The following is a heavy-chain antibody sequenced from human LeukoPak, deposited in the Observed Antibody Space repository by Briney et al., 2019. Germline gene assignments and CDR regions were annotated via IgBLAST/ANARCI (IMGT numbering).Heavy chain of an antibody. CDR1: GFAFSSHA. V-gene: IGHV3-30*04. CDR2: ISSDGGKK. CDR3: AREHYDDSGGYSSGLDV. Sequence: GGSLRLSCAASGFAFSSHAMTWVRQAPGKGLEWVALISSDGGKKFYADSVKGRFTISRDNSKDTLFLQMNSLKADDTAVYYCAREHYDDSGGYSSGLDVWGQGTTVTVSS. J-gene: IGHJ6*02. D-gene: IGHD3-22*01.